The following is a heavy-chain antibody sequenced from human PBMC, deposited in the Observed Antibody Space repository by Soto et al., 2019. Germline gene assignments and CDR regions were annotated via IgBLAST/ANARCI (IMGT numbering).Heavy chain of an antibody. J-gene: IGHJ6*02. V-gene: IGHV3-72*01. CDR3: AMLGGWSGGSSGMDV. D-gene: IGHD6-19*01. CDR2: IRRKANSYTT. Sequence: RGSLRLSCAASGFTFSSYPMSWVRQAPGKGLEWVGRIRRKANSYTTEYAASVKGRFTISRDDSKNSLYLQMNSLKSEDTAVYYCAMLGGWSGGSSGMDVWGQGTTVTSP. CDR1: GFTFSSYP.